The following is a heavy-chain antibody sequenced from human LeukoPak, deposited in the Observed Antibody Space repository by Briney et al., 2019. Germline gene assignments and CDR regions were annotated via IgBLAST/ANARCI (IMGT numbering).Heavy chain of an antibody. Sequence: ASVKVSCKASGYTFTSYYMHWVRQAPGQGLEWMGIINPSGGSTSYAQKFQGRVTMTRDMSTSTVYMELNSLRAEDTAVYYCAKHAPDSSGYQLNWFDPWGQGTLVTVSS. CDR3: AKHAPDSSGYQLNWFDP. CDR2: INPSGGST. CDR1: GYTFTSYY. J-gene: IGHJ5*02. V-gene: IGHV1-46*01. D-gene: IGHD3-22*01.